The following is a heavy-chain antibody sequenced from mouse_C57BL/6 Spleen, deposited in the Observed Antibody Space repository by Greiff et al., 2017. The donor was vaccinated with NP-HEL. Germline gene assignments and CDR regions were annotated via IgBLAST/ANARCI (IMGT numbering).Heavy chain of an antibody. Sequence: EVHLVESGEGLVKPGGSLKLSCAASGFTFSSYAMSWVRQTPEQRLEWVAYISSGGDYIYYADTVKGRFTISRDNARNTLYLQMSSLKSEETAMYYCTRDPHPYAMDYWGQGTSVTVSS. CDR1: GFTFSSYA. V-gene: IGHV5-9-1*02. CDR2: ISSGGDYI. CDR3: TRDPHPYAMDY. J-gene: IGHJ4*01.